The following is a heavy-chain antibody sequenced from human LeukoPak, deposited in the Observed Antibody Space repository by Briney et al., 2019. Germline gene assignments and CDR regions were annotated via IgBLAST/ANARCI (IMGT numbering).Heavy chain of an antibody. CDR3: ARTGYYDFWSGHRAFDI. Sequence: GGSLRLSCAASGFTFNNYPMHWVRQAPGKGLEWVANIKQDGSEKYYVDSVKGRFTISRDNAKNSLYLQMNSLRAEDTAVYYCARTGYYDFWSGHRAFDIWGQGTMVTVSS. D-gene: IGHD3-3*01. CDR2: IKQDGSEK. V-gene: IGHV3-7*01. J-gene: IGHJ3*02. CDR1: GFTFNNYP.